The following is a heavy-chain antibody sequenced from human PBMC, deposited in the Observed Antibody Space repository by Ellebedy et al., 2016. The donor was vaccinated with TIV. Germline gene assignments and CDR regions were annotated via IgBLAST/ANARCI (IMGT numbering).Heavy chain of an antibody. D-gene: IGHD5-24*01. CDR1: GYTFTGYY. CDR3: ATRDGGSRGAFDI. CDR2: INPSGGST. V-gene: IGHV1-46*01. J-gene: IGHJ3*02. Sequence: ASVKVSXXASGYTFTGYYMHWVRQAPGQGLEWMGIINPSGGSTSYAQKFQGRVTMTRDTSTSTVYMELSSLRSEDTAVYYCATRDGGSRGAFDIWGQGTMVTVSS.